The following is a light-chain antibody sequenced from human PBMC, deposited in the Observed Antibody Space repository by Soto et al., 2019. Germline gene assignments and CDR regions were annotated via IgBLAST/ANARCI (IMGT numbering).Light chain of an antibody. Sequence: HSALTQPASVSGSPGQSITISCTGTSSDVGAYNSVAWYQHNPGKAPKLMIYDVSNRPSGVSSRFSGSKSANTASLSISGLQADDEADYYCSSYTSSSTLVFGTGTKV. CDR1: SSDVGAYNS. CDR2: DVS. V-gene: IGLV2-14*01. J-gene: IGLJ1*01. CDR3: SSYTSSSTLV.